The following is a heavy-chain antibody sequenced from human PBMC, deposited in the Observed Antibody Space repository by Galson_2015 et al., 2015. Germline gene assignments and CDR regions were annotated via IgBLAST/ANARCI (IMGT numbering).Heavy chain of an antibody. D-gene: IGHD6-19*01. Sequence: SLRLSCAASGFTFSSYEMNWVRQAPGKGLEWVSYISSSGSTIYYADSVKGRFTISRDNAKNSLYLQMNSLRAEDTAVYYCARDFIGEQWGVGFYYWGQGTLFTVSS. CDR3: ARDFIGEQWGVGFYY. CDR1: GFTFSSYE. J-gene: IGHJ4*02. CDR2: ISSSGSTI. V-gene: IGHV3-48*03.